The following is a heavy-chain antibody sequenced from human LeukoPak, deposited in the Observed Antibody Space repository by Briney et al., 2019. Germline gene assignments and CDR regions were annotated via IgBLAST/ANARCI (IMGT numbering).Heavy chain of an antibody. CDR2: IWYEGSNK. CDR3: ARNYGSGRLAPYYYYGMDV. J-gene: IGHJ6*04. CDR1: GFTFSSYG. V-gene: IGHV3-33*01. D-gene: IGHD3-10*01. Sequence: GGSLRLSCAASGFTFSSYGMHWVRQAPGKGLEWVAVIWYEGSNKYYADSVKGRFTISRDNSKNTLYLQMNSLRAEDTAVYYCARNYGSGRLAPYYYYGMDVWGKGTTVTVSS.